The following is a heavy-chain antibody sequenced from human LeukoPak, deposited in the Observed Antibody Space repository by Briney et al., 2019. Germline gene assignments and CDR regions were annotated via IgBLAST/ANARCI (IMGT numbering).Heavy chain of an antibody. CDR2: ISGSGGST. CDR3: AKDGAIPVAGNFDY. D-gene: IGHD6-19*01. Sequence: SGGSLRLSCAASGFTFSSYAMSWVRQAPGKGLEWVSAISGSGGSTYYADSVKGRFTISRDNSKDTLYPQMNSLRAEDTAVYYCAKDGAIPVAGNFDYWGQGTLVTVSS. V-gene: IGHV3-23*01. CDR1: GFTFSSYA. J-gene: IGHJ4*02.